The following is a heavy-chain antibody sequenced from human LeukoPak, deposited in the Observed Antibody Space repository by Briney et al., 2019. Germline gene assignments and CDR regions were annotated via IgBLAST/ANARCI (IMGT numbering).Heavy chain of an antibody. Sequence: ASVKVSCKASGYTFTGYYMHWVRQAPGQGLEWMGWINPNSCGTNYAQKFQGRVTMTRDTPIRTAYMELSRLRSDDTAVYYCARGLYCSSTSCYGDYYYYYMDVWGKGTTVTVSS. D-gene: IGHD2-2*01. CDR3: ARGLYCSSTSCYGDYYYYYMDV. V-gene: IGHV1-2*02. J-gene: IGHJ6*03. CDR1: GYTFTGYY. CDR2: INPNSCGT.